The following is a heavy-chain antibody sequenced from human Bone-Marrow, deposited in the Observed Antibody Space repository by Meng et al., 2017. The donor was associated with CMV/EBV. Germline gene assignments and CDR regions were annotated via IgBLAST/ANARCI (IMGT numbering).Heavy chain of an antibody. V-gene: IGHV1-2*02. CDR3: ANLYSSSSGHYFDY. Sequence: ASGSTFTGYSMHWVRQAPGQGLEWMGWINPHNGGTNYAQNFQGRVTMARDTSISTVYMQLSRLRSDDTAVYYCANLYSSSSGHYFDYWGQGTLVTVSS. CDR2: INPHNGGT. D-gene: IGHD6-6*01. J-gene: IGHJ4*02. CDR1: GSTFTGYS.